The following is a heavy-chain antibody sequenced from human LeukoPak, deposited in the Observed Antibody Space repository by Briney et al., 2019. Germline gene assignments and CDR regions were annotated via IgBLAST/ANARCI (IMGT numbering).Heavy chain of an antibody. D-gene: IGHD3-3*01. Sequence: GGSLRLSCAASGFTFSSYSMNWVRQAPGKGLEWVSSISSSSSYIYYADSVKGRFTISRDNAKNSLYLQMNSLRAEDTAVYYCARDLNFWSGYYTAIYYFVYWAREPWSPSPQ. CDR2: ISSSSSYI. J-gene: IGHJ4*02. CDR3: ARDLNFWSGYYTAIYYFVY. V-gene: IGHV3-21*01. CDR1: GFTFSSYS.